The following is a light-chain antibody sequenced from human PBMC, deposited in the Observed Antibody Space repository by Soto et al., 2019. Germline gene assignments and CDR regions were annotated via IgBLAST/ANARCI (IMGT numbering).Light chain of an antibody. J-gene: IGKJ2*01. CDR3: QQYNNWPPYT. V-gene: IGKV3-15*01. CDR2: GAS. Sequence: EIVMTQSPATLSVSPGERATLSCRASQSVSTNLAWYQQKPGQAPRLLIYGASTRATGIPARFSGSESGTEVTLTLSSLQSEDFEVYYCQQYNNWPPYTFGQGTKLEIK. CDR1: QSVSTN.